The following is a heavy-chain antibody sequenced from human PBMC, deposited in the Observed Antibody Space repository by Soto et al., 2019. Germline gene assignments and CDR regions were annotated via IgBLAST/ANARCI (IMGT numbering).Heavy chain of an antibody. CDR3: ARDPVLGYSSGWYRDNWFDP. V-gene: IGHV1-2*02. CDR2: INPNSGGA. CDR1: GHTFTGYY. D-gene: IGHD6-19*01. Sequence: ASVKVSCKASGHTFTGYYMHWVRQAPGQGLEWMGWINPNSGGANYAQKFQGRVTMTRDTSISTAYMELSRLRSDDTAVYYCARDPVLGYSSGWYRDNWFDPWGQGTLVTVSS. J-gene: IGHJ5*02.